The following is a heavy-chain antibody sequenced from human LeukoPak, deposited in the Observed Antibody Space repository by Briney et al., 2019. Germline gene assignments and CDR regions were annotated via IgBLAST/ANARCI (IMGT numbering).Heavy chain of an antibody. J-gene: IGHJ5*02. Sequence: KTSETLSLTCAVSGYSISSGYYWGWVRQPPGKGLEWIGSLYHSGSTYYNPSLKSRVTISLDTSKNQFSLKLSSVTAADTAVYYCARVSVWESYRPNWFDPWGQGTLVTVSS. CDR1: GYSISSGYY. CDR2: LYHSGST. V-gene: IGHV4-38-2*01. CDR3: ARVSVWESYRPNWFDP. D-gene: IGHD3-16*02.